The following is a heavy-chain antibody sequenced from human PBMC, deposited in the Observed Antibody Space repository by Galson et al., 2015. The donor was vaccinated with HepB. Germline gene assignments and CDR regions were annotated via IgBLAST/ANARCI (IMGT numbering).Heavy chain of an antibody. CDR2: IRYDGSNK. Sequence: SLRLSCAASGFTFSSYGMHWVRQAPGKGLEWVAFIRYDGSNKYYADSVKGRFTITRDNSKNTLYLQMNSLRAEDTAVYYCAKCASGYGSGSYISLDDYWGQGTLVTVSS. V-gene: IGHV3-30*02. D-gene: IGHD3-10*01. CDR3: AKCASGYGSGSYISLDDY. J-gene: IGHJ4*02. CDR1: GFTFSSYG.